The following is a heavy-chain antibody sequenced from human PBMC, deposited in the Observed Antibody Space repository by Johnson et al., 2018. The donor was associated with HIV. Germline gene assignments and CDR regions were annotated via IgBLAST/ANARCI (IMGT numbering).Heavy chain of an antibody. CDR1: GFTFSSYW. D-gene: IGHD1-1*01. CDR3: ATSTASDALDI. J-gene: IGHJ3*02. V-gene: IGHV3-7*01. CDR2: IKQDGSEK. Sequence: EVQLVESGGGVVQPGRSLRLSCAASGFTFSSYWMSWVRQAPGKGLEWVANIKQDGSEKYYVDSVKGRITISRDNAKNSLYLQMNSLRAEDTAVYYCATSTASDALDIWGQGTMVTVSS.